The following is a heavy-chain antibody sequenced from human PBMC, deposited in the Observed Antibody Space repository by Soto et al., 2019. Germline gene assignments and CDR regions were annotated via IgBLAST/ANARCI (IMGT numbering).Heavy chain of an antibody. D-gene: IGHD6-13*01. CDR2: IYPGDSDT. J-gene: IGHJ4*02. CDR3: ARALGVPYSSSWYHGFDY. Sequence: GESQKISCKGSGYSFTRYWIGWVRQMPGKGLEWMGIIYPGDSDTRYSPSFQGQVTISADKSISTAYLQWSSLKASDTAFYYCARALGVPYSSSWYHGFDYWGQGTLVTVSS. CDR1: GYSFTRYW. V-gene: IGHV5-51*01.